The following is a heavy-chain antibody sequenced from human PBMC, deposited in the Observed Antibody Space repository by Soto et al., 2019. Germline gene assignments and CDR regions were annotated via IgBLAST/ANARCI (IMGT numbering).Heavy chain of an antibody. J-gene: IGHJ3*02. CDR3: ARGIKGLPPSAFDI. V-gene: IGHV1-8*01. CDR2: LNPNTDKT. CDR1: GYTFSNYD. D-gene: IGHD5-12*01. Sequence: VASVKVSCKASGYTFSNYDINWVRQATGQGLEWMGWLNPNTDKTGSAQKFQGRVTMTRNTSISTAYLELSGLRSDDTTVYYCARGIKGLPPSAFDIWGQGTRVTASS.